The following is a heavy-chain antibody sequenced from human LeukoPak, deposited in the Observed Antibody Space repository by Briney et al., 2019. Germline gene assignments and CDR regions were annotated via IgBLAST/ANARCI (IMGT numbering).Heavy chain of an antibody. D-gene: IGHD6-19*01. CDR1: GSSISSSSYY. Sequence: SETLSLTCTVSGSSISSSSYYWGWIRQPPGKGLEWIGSIYYSGSTYYNPSLKSRVTISVDTSKNQFSLKLSSVTAADTAVYYCARGGVVAGESGVDYWGQGTLVTVSS. CDR3: ARGGVVAGESGVDY. CDR2: IYYSGST. J-gene: IGHJ4*02. V-gene: IGHV4-39*01.